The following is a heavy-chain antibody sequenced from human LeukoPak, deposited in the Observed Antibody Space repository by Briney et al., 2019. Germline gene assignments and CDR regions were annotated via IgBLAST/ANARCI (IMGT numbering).Heavy chain of an antibody. CDR1: GFSFASYG. J-gene: IGHJ4*02. V-gene: IGHV3-33*01. Sequence: PGGSLRLSCAASGFSFASYGMHWVRQAPGKGLERVAVIRYDGSTQYYGDSMKGRFTISRDNSKKILYLQMNSLRAEDTAMYYCARDYRYDYWGQGTLVTVSS. CDR3: ARDYRYDY. D-gene: IGHD3-16*02. CDR2: IRYDGSTQ.